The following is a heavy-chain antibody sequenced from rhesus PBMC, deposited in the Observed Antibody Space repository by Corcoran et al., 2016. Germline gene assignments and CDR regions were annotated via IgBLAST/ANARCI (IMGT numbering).Heavy chain of an antibody. CDR1: GDSISHYW. Sequence: QVQLQESGPGVVKPSETLSLTCAVSGDSISHYWCGWIRQPPGKGLDWIGQIYGGSATTRNNPSLKSRVTSSSDTYKNQFSVKLTAVTAADTAVYYCTKDQRQLENRLDSWGQGVLVAVSS. V-gene: IGHV4-147*01. CDR3: TKDQRQLENRLDS. D-gene: IGHD6-25*01. CDR2: IYGGSATT. J-gene: IGHJ4*01.